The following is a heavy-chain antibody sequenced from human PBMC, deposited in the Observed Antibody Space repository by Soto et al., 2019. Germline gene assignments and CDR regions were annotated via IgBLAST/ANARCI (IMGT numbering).Heavy chain of an antibody. Sequence: GGSLRLSCAASGFTVSRMSCIRQAPGKGLNWVSVIYSDFGTYYTDSVKGRFSISRDNSENTVFLQMESLRPEDTAVYYCEPNDYTDYHEWSQGTLVTFSS. CDR2: IYSDFGT. J-gene: IGHJ1*01. CDR1: GFTVSR. CDR3: EPNDYTDYHE. V-gene: IGHV3-66*01. D-gene: IGHD4-4*01.